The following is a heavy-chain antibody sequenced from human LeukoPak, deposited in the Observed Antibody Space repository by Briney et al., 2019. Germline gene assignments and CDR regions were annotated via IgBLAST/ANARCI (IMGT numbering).Heavy chain of an antibody. CDR2: MSFDGSQM. J-gene: IGHJ4*02. D-gene: IGHD5-12*01. V-gene: IGHV3-33*07. CDR3: ARDESGYQISYLRN. CDR1: GFTFSRFG. Sequence: GWSVRLSCVASGFTFSRFGLYWVRQAAGRGPEWVAVMSFDGSQMFYAESVTGRFPISRDNSRSTLYFQMSSLRREDTAVYYCARDESGYQISYLRNWGQGTLFTVSS.